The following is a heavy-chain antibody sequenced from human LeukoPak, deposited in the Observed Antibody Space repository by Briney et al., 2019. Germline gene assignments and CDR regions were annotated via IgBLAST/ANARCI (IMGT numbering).Heavy chain of an antibody. D-gene: IGHD4-17*01. Sequence: SQTLSLTCTVSGGSISSGDYYWSWIRQPPGKGLEWIGYIYYSGSTYYNPSLKSRLTISVDTSKNQFSLKLSSVTAADTAVYYCARVPPYYGDYDGGHAFDIWGQGTMVTVSS. CDR1: GGSISSGDYY. CDR3: ARVPPYYGDYDGGHAFDI. CDR2: IYYSGST. J-gene: IGHJ3*02. V-gene: IGHV4-30-4*01.